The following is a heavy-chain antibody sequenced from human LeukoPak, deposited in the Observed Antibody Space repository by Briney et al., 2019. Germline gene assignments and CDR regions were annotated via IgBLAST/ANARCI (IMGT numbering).Heavy chain of an antibody. J-gene: IGHJ4*02. CDR3: ARVDTAMVTIDY. CDR1: GGSNY. V-gene: IGHV4-59*08. CDR2: IHYSGTT. D-gene: IGHD5-18*01. Sequence: LETLSLTCTVSGGSNYWSWIRQPPGKGLEWIAYIHYSGTTNYNPSLKSRVTISIDTSKNQFSLKLNSVTAADTAVYYCARVDTAMVTIDYWGQGTLVTVSS.